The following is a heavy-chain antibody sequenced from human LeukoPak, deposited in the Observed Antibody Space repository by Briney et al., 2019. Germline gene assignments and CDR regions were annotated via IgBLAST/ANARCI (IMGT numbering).Heavy chain of an antibody. CDR1: GASISRGGYY. Sequence: SETLSLTCTLSGASISRGGYYWSSIRHHPGTCIEWIGYIYHGGNTYYNPSLKSRITISVDTSETQLSLELSSVTGADTGVYYCARADGVVPGYYFDYWGQGIMVTVSS. J-gene: IGHJ4*02. CDR2: IYHGGNT. D-gene: IGHD2-8*01. CDR3: ARADGVVPGYYFDY. V-gene: IGHV4-31*03.